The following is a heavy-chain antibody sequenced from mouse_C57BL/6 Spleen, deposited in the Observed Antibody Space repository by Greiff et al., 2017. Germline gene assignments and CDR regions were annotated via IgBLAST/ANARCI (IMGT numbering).Heavy chain of an antibody. D-gene: IGHD2-4*01. CDR1: GYTFTDYY. CDR3: AKGRYDYDVDSRFAY. CDR2: INPNNGGT. V-gene: IGHV1-26*01. J-gene: IGHJ3*01. Sequence: EVQLQQSGPELVKPGASVKISCKASGYTFTDYYMNWVKQSHGKSLEWIGDINPNNGGTSYNQKFKGKGTLTVDKSSSTAYMELRSLTSEDSAVYYCAKGRYDYDVDSRFAYWGQGTLVTVSA.